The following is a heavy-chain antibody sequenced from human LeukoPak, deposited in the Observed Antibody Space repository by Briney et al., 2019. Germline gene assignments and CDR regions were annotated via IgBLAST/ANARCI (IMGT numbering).Heavy chain of an antibody. J-gene: IGHJ4*02. CDR3: VKTQTHFGDYRRDY. V-gene: IGHV3-23*01. D-gene: IGHD4-17*01. Sequence: GGSLRLSCAASGFTFSTYAMSWVRQAPGKGLEWVSAISDSGGSTYYADSAKGRFTVSRDNSKNTLYLQMNSLRVEDTAVYYCVKTQTHFGDYRRDYWGQGTLVTVSS. CDR2: ISDSGGST. CDR1: GFTFSTYA.